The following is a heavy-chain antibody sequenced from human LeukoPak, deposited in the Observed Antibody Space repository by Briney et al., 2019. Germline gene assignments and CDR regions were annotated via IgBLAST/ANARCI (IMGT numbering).Heavy chain of an antibody. CDR3: TRPPTITTWRIFDF. Sequence: ASVKVSCKASGYTFTAYFIHWVRQAPGQGLEWMGWINPNSGATHYEWNFQGRVTMTRDTSISTAYMELSSLRSDDTAVYYCTRPPTITTWRIFDFWGQGNLVTVSS. CDR2: INPNSGAT. D-gene: IGHD4-11*01. V-gene: IGHV1-2*02. CDR1: GYTFTAYF. J-gene: IGHJ4*02.